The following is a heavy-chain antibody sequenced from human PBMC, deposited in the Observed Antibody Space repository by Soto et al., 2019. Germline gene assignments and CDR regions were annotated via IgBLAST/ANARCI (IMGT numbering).Heavy chain of an antibody. J-gene: IGHJ6*03. D-gene: IGHD3-9*01. CDR2: IYYSGST. Sequence: SETLSLTCTVSGGSISSYYWSWIRQPPGKGLEWIGYIYYSGSTNYNPSLKSRVTISVDTSKNQFSLKLSSVTAADTAVYYCARLRSADGYYDILTGSPEYYYMDVWGKGTRSPSP. CDR1: GGSISSYY. V-gene: IGHV4-59*08. CDR3: ARLRSADGYYDILTGSPEYYYMDV.